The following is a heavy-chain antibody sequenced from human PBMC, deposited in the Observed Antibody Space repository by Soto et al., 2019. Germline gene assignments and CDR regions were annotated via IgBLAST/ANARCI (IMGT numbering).Heavy chain of an antibody. CDR2: IYYSGST. V-gene: IGHV4-39*01. CDR3: ARLMADIVVVPAARIFDY. CDR1: GGSISSSSYY. D-gene: IGHD2-2*01. J-gene: IGHJ4*02. Sequence: SETLSLTCTVSGGSISSSSYYWGWIRQPPGKGLEWIGRIYYSGSTYYNPSLKSRVTISVDTSKNQFSLKLSSVTAADTAVYYCARLMADIVVVPAARIFDYWGQGTLVTVSS.